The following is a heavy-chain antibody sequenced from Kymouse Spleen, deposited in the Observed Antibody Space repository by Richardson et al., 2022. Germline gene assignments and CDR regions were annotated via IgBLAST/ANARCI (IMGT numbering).Heavy chain of an antibody. Sequence: QLQLQESGPGLVKPSETLSLTCTVSGGSISSSSYYWGWIRQPPGKGLEWIGSIYYSGSTYYNPSLKSRVTISVDTSKNQFSLKLSSVTAADTAVYYCARHEGSSGWDYYYYYGMDVWGQGTTVTVSS. D-gene: IGHD6-19*01. CDR1: GGSISSSSYY. J-gene: IGHJ6*02. CDR2: IYYSGST. CDR3: ARHEGSSGWDYYYYYGMDV. V-gene: IGHV4-39*01.